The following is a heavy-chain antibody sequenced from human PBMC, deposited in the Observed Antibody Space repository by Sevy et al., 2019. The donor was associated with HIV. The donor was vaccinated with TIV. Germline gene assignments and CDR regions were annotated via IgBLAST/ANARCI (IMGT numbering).Heavy chain of an antibody. CDR3: ARDIGSSWYLGWFDP. J-gene: IGHJ5*02. CDR2: INPNSGGT. D-gene: IGHD6-13*01. CDR1: GYTFTGYY. V-gene: IGHV1-2*02. Sequence: ASVKVSCKASGYTFTGYYMHWVRQDPGQGLEWMGWINPNSGGTNYAQKFQGRVTMTRDTSISTAYMKLSRLRSDDTAVYYCARDIGSSWYLGWFDPWGQRTLVTVSS.